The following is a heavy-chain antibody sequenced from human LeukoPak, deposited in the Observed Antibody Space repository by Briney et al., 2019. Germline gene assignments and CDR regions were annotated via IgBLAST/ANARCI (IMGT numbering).Heavy chain of an antibody. CDR3: ARHGRKQLVLGDEGYYYYYMDV. D-gene: IGHD6-13*01. J-gene: IGHJ6*03. Sequence: SVKLSCKASGVTFSSYAICCGLQAPGPGLEWMGGIIPIFGAANYAQKFQGRVTITTDESTSTAYKELSSLRSEDTAVYYCARHGRKQLVLGDEGYYYYYMDVWGKGITVTVS. CDR2: IIPIFGAA. V-gene: IGHV1-69*05. CDR1: GVTFSSYA.